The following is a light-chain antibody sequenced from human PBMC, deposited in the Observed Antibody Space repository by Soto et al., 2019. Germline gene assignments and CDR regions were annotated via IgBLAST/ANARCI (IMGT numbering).Light chain of an antibody. V-gene: IGKV3-15*01. CDR1: QSVSNK. CDR2: AAS. CDR3: QQYNNWPRT. Sequence: DIVMTQSPATLSVSPGERATLSCRASQSVSNKLAWYQQKPGQAPRLLIYAASKRATGILARFSGSGSGTEFTLTIDSLQSEDFAVYYCQQYNNWPRTFGQGTKV. J-gene: IGKJ1*01.